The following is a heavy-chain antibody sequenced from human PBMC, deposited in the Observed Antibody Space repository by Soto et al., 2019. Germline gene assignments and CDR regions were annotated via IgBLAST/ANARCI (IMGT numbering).Heavy chain of an antibody. CDR1: GESISSSSYY. CDR3: ARQRATVVTQAYFDH. CDR2: IYYSGRT. J-gene: IGHJ4*02. D-gene: IGHD2-21*02. V-gene: IGHV4-39*01. Sequence: SETLSLTCIVSGESISSSSYYWGWIRQPPGKGLEWIGSIYYSGRTYYNPSFKSRVTISIDTSKNQFSLKLSSVTATDTAVYYCARQRATVVTQAYFDHWGQGALVTVSS.